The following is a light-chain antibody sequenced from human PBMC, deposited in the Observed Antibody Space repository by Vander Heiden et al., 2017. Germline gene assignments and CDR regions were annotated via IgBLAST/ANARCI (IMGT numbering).Light chain of an antibody. Sequence: DIQMTQSPSSLSASVGDRVTITCRASQSISSYLNWYQQKPGKAPKLLIYAASSLQSGVPSRFSGSGYGTDFTLTISSRQPEDFATYYCQHSDSNLMYTFGQGTKLEIK. CDR3: QHSDSNLMYT. CDR1: QSISSY. J-gene: IGKJ2*01. CDR2: AAS. V-gene: IGKV1-39*01.